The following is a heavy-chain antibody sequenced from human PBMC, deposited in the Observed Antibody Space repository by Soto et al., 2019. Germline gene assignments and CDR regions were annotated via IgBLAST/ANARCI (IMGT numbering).Heavy chain of an antibody. V-gene: IGHV4-39*01. CDR1: GGSISSSSYY. Sequence: QLQLQESGPGLVKPSETLSLTCTVSGGSISSSSYYWGWIRQPPGKGLEWIGSIYYSGYTYYNPSLKSRVPISVDTSMNRFSLKLSSVTAADTAVYYCARHNGPLYVGYYYDMDVWGQGTTVTVSS. D-gene: IGHD3-16*01. CDR2: IYYSGYT. J-gene: IGHJ6*02. CDR3: ARHNGPLYVGYYYDMDV.